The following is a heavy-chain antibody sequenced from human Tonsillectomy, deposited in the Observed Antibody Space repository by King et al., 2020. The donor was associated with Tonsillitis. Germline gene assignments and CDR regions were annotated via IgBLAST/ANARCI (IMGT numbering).Heavy chain of an antibody. J-gene: IGHJ6*02. CDR3: AKDREYTYGVERASHGMDV. V-gene: IGHV3-23*04. Sequence: VQLVESGGGLVQPGGSLRLSCAAPGLTFSTYAMSWVRQAPGKGLEWVSGISGTGSTTYYTGSVKGRFTISRDNAKNMLYLQMNSLRAEDTAVYYCAKDREYTYGVERASHGMDVWGQGTTVTVSS. D-gene: IGHD5-18*01. CDR1: GLTFSTYA. CDR2: ISGTGSTT.